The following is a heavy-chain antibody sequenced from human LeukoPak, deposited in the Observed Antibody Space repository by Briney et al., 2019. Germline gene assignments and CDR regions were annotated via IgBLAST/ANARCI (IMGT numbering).Heavy chain of an antibody. CDR3: ARGGFSNYDY. V-gene: IGHV3-11*04. J-gene: IGHJ4*02. Sequence: EWFSYISSSGSTIYYADSVKGRFTISRDNAKNSLSLQMNSLRAEDTAVYYCARGGFSNYDYWGQGTLVTVSS. D-gene: IGHD4-11*01. CDR2: ISSSGSTI.